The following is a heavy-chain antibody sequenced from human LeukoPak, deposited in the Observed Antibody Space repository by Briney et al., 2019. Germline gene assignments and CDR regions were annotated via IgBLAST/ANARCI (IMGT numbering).Heavy chain of an antibody. CDR2: ISSSGSTI. J-gene: IGHJ1*01. D-gene: IGHD3-10*01. V-gene: IGHV3-48*03. CDR3: ARVQGGERYFQH. Sequence: PGGSLRLSCAASGFTFSSYEMNWVRQAPGKGLEWVSYISSSGSTIYYADSVKGRFTISRDNAKNSLYLQMNSLRAEDTAVYYCARVQGGERYFQHWGQGTLVTVSS. CDR1: GFTFSSYE.